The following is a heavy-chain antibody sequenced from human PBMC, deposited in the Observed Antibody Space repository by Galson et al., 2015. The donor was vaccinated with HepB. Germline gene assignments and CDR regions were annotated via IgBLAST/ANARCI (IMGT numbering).Heavy chain of an antibody. V-gene: IGHV3-7*03. CDR3: AREFITVATILPPYYYYYGMDV. CDR1: GFTFSSYW. CDR2: IKQDGSEK. J-gene: IGHJ6*02. D-gene: IGHD5-12*01. Sequence: SLRLSCAASGFTFSSYWMSWVRQAPGKGLEWVANIKQDGSEKYYVDSVKGRFTISRDNAKNSLYLQMNSLRAEDTAVYYCAREFITVATILPPYYYYYGMDVWGQGTTVTVSS.